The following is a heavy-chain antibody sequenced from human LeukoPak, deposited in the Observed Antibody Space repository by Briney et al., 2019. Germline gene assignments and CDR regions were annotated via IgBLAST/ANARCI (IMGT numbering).Heavy chain of an antibody. V-gene: IGHV4-34*01. CDR1: GGSFSGYY. CDR2: INHSGSS. D-gene: IGHD2-15*01. J-gene: IGHJ4*02. CDR3: ALGVVSPDY. Sequence: SETLSLTCAVYGGSFSGYYWSWIRQPPGKGLEWIGEINHSGSSNYNPSLKSRVTISVDTSKNQFSLNLTSVTAADTAVYYCALGVVSPDYWGQGTLVTVSS.